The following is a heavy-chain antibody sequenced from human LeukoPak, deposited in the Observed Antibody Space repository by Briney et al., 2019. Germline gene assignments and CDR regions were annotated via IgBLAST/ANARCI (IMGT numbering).Heavy chain of an antibody. V-gene: IGHV1-46*01. Sequence: GASVKVSCKASGYTFTSYYMHWVRQAPGQGLEWMGIINPSGGSTSYAQKFQGRVTMTRDMSTSTVYMELSSLRSEDTAVYYCARGFSVVVPAAENNWFDPWGQGTLVTVSS. CDR3: ARGFSVVVPAAENNWFDP. CDR2: INPSGGST. D-gene: IGHD2-2*01. CDR1: GYTFTSYY. J-gene: IGHJ5*02.